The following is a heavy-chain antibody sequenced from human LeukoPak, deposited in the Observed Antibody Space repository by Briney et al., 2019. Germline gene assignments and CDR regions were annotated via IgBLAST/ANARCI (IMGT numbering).Heavy chain of an antibody. CDR2: IYPGDSDT. Sequence: GESLKISCKGFGYSFTSYWIGWGRQLPGKGLGWVGIIYPGDSDTRYSPSFQGQVTISADKSISTAYLQWSSLKASDTAMYYCARGVGYCSGGSCYEVYDYWGQGTLVTVSS. CDR3: ARGVGYCSGGSCYEVYDY. V-gene: IGHV5-51*01. J-gene: IGHJ4*02. D-gene: IGHD2-15*01. CDR1: GYSFTSYW.